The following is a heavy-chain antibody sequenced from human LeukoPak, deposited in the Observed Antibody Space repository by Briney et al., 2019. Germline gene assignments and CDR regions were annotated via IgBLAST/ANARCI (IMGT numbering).Heavy chain of an antibody. CDR3: ARREYGSACFDL. CDR1: GGSISSGGYY. J-gene: IGHJ2*01. Sequence: SETLSLTCTVSGGSISSGGYYWSWIRQPPGKGLEWIGYIYHSGSTYYNPSLKSRVTISVDTSKNQFSLDLSSVTAADTAVYYCARREYGSACFDLWGRGTLVTVSS. D-gene: IGHD6-19*01. CDR2: IYHSGST. V-gene: IGHV4-30-2*01.